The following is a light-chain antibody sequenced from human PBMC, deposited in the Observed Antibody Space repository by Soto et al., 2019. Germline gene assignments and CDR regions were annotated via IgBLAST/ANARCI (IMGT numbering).Light chain of an antibody. CDR3: SSFTTSSTQL. CDR2: DVT. V-gene: IGLV2-14*01. Sequence: QSVLTQPASVSGSPGQSITISCTGSSGDVGAYNFVSWFQQHPGKAPKIILYDVTSRPSGVSNRFSGSKSGNTASLTISGLHAEDEADYYCSSFTTSSTQLFGGRTKLTVL. J-gene: IGLJ2*01. CDR1: SGDVGAYNF.